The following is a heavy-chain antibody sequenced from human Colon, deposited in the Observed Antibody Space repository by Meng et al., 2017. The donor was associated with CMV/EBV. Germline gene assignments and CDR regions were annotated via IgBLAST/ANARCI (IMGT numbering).Heavy chain of an antibody. D-gene: IGHD2-15*01. CDR1: GFIVNNNY. V-gene: IGHV3-53*01. CDR2: VYAAGTT. Sequence: VQLVESGGGLVQPGGXXXLSCAASGFIVNNNYMSWVRQSPGKGLEWVSIVYAAGTTYYAESVKGRFTISRDNSKNTLYLQINSLRAEDTAVYYCARGLSLYHFDYWGQGTRVTVSS. J-gene: IGHJ4*02. CDR3: ARGLSLYHFDY.